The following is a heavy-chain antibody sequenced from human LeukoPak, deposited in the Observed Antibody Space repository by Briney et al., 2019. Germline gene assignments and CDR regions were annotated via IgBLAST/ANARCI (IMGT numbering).Heavy chain of an antibody. D-gene: IGHD2-2*01. V-gene: IGHV3-11*01. Sequence: GGSLRLSCAASGFTFSDYYMSWIRQAPGKGLEWVSYISSSGSTIYYADSVKGRFTISRDNAKNSLYLQMNRLRAEDTAVYYCARDPYCSSTSCDYFDYWGQGTLVTVSS. CDR2: ISSSGSTI. CDR1: GFTFSDYY. J-gene: IGHJ4*02. CDR3: ARDPYCSSTSCDYFDY.